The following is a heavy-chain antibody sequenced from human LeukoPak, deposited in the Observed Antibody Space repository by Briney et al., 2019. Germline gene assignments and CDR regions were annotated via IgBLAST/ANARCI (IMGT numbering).Heavy chain of an antibody. CDR3: ARVTGYVMEDYFDY. Sequence: SETLSLTCAVSGGSLSGYYWTWIRQPPGKGLEWVGYIYYSGSTNYNPSLKSRVTISVDTSKNQFSLRLSSVTAADTAVYYCARVTGYVMEDYFDYWGQGTLVTVSS. CDR1: GGSLSGYY. CDR2: IYYSGST. V-gene: IGHV4-59*01. D-gene: IGHD6-13*01. J-gene: IGHJ4*02.